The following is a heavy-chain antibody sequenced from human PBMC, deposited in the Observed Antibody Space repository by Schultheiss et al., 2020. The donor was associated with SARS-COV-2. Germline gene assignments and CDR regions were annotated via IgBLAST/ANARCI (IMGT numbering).Heavy chain of an antibody. CDR3: ARSGVVVVAATRDYGGNWGDFDY. D-gene: IGHD2-15*01. Sequence: GESLKISCAASGFTFSSYAMHWVRQAPGKGLEWVSAISGSGGSTYYADSVKGRFTISRDNSKNTLYLQMNSLRAEDTAVYYCARSGVVVVAATRDYGGNWGDFDYWGQGTLVTVSS. CDR2: ISGSGGST. J-gene: IGHJ4*02. CDR1: GFTFSSYA. V-gene: IGHV3-23*01.